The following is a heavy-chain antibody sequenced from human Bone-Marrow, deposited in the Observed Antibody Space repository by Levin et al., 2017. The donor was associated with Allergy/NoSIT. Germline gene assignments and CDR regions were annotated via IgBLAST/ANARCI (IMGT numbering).Heavy chain of an antibody. V-gene: IGHV1-58*01. CDR1: GFTFSTSA. D-gene: IGHD2-15*01. CDR3: AADCSGGSCYTGDAFDI. CDR2: IVVGSGYT. Sequence: ASVKVSCKASGFTFSTSAVQWVRQARGQRLEWIGWIVVGSGYTKYAQKFQERVTITRDMSTNTAYMELSSLRSEDTAVYYCAADCSGGSCYTGDAFDIWGQGTMVTVSS. J-gene: IGHJ3*02.